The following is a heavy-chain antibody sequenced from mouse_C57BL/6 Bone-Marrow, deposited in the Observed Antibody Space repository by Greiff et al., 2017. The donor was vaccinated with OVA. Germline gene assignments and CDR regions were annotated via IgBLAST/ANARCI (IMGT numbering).Heavy chain of an antibody. J-gene: IGHJ1*03. D-gene: IGHD1-1*02. V-gene: IGHV1-76*01. CDR2: IYPGSGNT. CDR3: ARSGLWSYWYFDV. Sequence: QVQLQQSGAELVRPGASVKLSCKASGYTFTDYYINWVKQRPGQGLEWIARIYPGSGNTYYNEKFKGKATMTSEKSSNTAYIPLSSLTYEDSAVYFCARSGLWSYWYFDVWGTGTTVTVSS. CDR1: GYTFTDYY.